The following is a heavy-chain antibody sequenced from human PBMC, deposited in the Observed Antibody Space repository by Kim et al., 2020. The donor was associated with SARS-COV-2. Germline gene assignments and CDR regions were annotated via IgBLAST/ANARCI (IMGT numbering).Heavy chain of an antibody. V-gene: IGHV3-7*01. CDR3: ARGAYTGGWYPDYFDY. D-gene: IGHD6-19*01. CDR2: IKQDGGDK. CDR1: VFAFSNSW. J-gene: IGHJ4*02. Sequence: GGSLRLSCAASVFAFSNSWMTWVRQAPGKGLEWVANIKQDGGDKFYVDSVKGRFTISRDNAKDSLYLQMNSLRADDTAIYYCARGAYTGGWYPDYFDYWGQGTLVTVSS.